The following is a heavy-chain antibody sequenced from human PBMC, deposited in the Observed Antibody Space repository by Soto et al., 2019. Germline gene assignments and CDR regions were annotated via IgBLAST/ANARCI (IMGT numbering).Heavy chain of an antibody. D-gene: IGHD5-18*01. J-gene: IGHJ3*02. Sequence: LRLSCAASGFTFSTYAMFWVRQAPGKGLDWVAVISHDGSNTYYADSVKGRFTISRDNSKNTLYLQMNSLRAEDTAVYYCARGPAMASYAFDIWGQGTMVTVSS. CDR3: ARGPAMASYAFDI. CDR2: ISHDGSNT. V-gene: IGHV3-30*04. CDR1: GFTFSTYA.